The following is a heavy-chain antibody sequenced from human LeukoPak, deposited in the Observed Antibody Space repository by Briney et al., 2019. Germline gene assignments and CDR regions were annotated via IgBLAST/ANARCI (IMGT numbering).Heavy chain of an antibody. CDR1: GYAFTNYG. Sequence: ASVKVSCKASGYAFTNYGISWVRQAPGQGLEWMGWISPYNGNTNYAQKLQGRVTMTTDTSTSTACMELRSLRSDDTAVYYCARVGYDRDFDSWGQGTRVTVSS. CDR3: ARVGYDRDFDS. D-gene: IGHD5-12*01. V-gene: IGHV1-18*01. J-gene: IGHJ4*02. CDR2: ISPYNGNT.